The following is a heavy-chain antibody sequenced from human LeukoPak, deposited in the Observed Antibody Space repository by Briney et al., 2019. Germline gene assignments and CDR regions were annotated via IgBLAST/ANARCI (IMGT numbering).Heavy chain of an antibody. CDR2: INHSGST. Sequence: SETLSLTCAVYGGSFSGYYWSWIRQPPGKGLEWIGEINHSGSTNYNPSLKSRVTISVDTSKNQFSLKLSSVTAADTAVYYCARGRTGALRFLGWFPNWFDPWGQGTLVTVSS. J-gene: IGHJ5*02. CDR1: GGSFSGYY. V-gene: IGHV4-34*01. D-gene: IGHD3-3*01. CDR3: ARGRTGALRFLGWFPNWFDP.